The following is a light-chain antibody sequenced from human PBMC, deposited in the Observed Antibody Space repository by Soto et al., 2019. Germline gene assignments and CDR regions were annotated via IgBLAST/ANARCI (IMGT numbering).Light chain of an antibody. CDR1: QSINNW. Sequence: DFQMPQSPSTLSASVGDRVTIPCRASQSINNWLAGFQHQSGKAPKLLIYKASSLESGVPSRFSGSGSGTEFTLTISSLQPDDSATDDGQQYYGPWTFGQGTKVEVK. V-gene: IGKV1-5*03. J-gene: IGKJ1*01. CDR3: QQYYGPWT. CDR2: KAS.